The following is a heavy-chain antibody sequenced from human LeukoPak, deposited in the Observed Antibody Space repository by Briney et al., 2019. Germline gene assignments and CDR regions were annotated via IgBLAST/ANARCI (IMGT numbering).Heavy chain of an antibody. J-gene: IGHJ3*02. CDR3: ASDARDYYGSGREGYAFDI. D-gene: IGHD3-10*01. CDR2: IYPADSTA. CDR1: GYSFTTYW. Sequence: GESLKISCKASGYSFTTYWIGWVRQVPGKGLEWVGIIYPADSTAKYSPSFQGQVTISVDKSISTAYLQWSRLEASDTAMYYCASDARDYYGSGREGYAFDIWGQGTMVTVSS. V-gene: IGHV5-51*01.